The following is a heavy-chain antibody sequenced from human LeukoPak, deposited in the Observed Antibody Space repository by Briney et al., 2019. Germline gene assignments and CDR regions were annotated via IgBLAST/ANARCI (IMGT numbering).Heavy chain of an antibody. CDR3: ARDDYDILTGYCLDY. CDR2: ISAYNGNT. J-gene: IGHJ4*02. CDR1: GYTFTSYG. V-gene: IGHV1-18*01. D-gene: IGHD3-9*01. Sequence: GASVKVSCKASGYTFTSYGISWVRQAPGQGLEWMGWISAYNGNTNYAQKLQGRVTMTTDTSTSTAYMELRGLRSDDTAVYYCARDDYDILTGYCLDYWGQGTLVTVSS.